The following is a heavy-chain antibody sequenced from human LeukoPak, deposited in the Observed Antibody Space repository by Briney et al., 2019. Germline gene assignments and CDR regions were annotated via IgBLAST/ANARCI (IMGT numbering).Heavy chain of an antibody. Sequence: PGGSLRLSCAASGFAFSSYSMNWVRQAPGKGLEWVSSISSSSSYIYYADSVKGRFTISRDNAKNSLYLQMNSLRAEDTAVYYCASYDRIAAPERLYYMDVWGKGTTVTVSS. D-gene: IGHD6-6*01. CDR3: ASYDRIAAPERLYYMDV. V-gene: IGHV3-21*01. CDR1: GFAFSSYS. J-gene: IGHJ6*03. CDR2: ISSSSSYI.